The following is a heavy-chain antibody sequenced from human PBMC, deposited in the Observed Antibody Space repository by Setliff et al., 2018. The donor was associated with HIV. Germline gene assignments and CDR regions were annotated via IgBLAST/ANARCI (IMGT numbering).Heavy chain of an antibody. Sequence: SETLSLTCAVYGGSFSGYYWSWIRQPPGKGLEWIGEINHSGSTNYNPSRKSRVTISVDTSKNQFSLKLSSVTAADTAVFYCARVETTVTSRLDYWGQGTLVTVSS. J-gene: IGHJ4*02. CDR1: GGSFSGYY. CDR3: ARVETTVTSRLDY. CDR2: INHSGST. V-gene: IGHV4-34*01. D-gene: IGHD4-17*01.